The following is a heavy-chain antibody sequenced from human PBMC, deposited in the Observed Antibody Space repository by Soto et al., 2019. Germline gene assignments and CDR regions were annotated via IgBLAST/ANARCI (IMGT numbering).Heavy chain of an antibody. D-gene: IGHD3-16*01. CDR3: SSAVGD. V-gene: IGHV3-30-3*01. CDR1: GFTFSSYA. J-gene: IGHJ4*02. Sequence: QVQLVESGGGVVQPGRSPRLSCAASGFTFSSYAMHWVRQAPGKGLEWVAVISYDGSNKYYADSVKGRFTISRDNSKNTLYLQMNSLRAEDTAVYYCSSAVGDWGQGTLVTVSS. CDR2: ISYDGSNK.